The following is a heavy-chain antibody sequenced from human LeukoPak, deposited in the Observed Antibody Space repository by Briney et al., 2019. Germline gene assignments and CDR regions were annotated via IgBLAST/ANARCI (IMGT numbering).Heavy chain of an antibody. CDR1: GGSISSTNYY. Sequence: SETLSLTCTVSGGSISSTNYYWGWNRQSPGKELEWIGSIFYSGSTYCNPSLKSRVTMTTDTSTSTAYMDLRSLRSDDTAVYYCARASDLGDSSDYYFAEFDYWGQGTLVTVSS. CDR3: ARASDLGDSSDYYFAEFDY. CDR2: IFYSGST. V-gene: IGHV4-39*02. J-gene: IGHJ4*02. D-gene: IGHD3-22*01.